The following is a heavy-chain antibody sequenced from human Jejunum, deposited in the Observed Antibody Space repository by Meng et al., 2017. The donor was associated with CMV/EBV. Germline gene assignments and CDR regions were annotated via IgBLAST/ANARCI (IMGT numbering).Heavy chain of an antibody. D-gene: IGHD3-3*01. Sequence: QRCGQVLVKPSHPLSLTCSVSGGSIGRGDYYWSWIRQPPGKGLEWIGYIHDTGSTSHNPSLKSRVDISLGTSKNQFSLTLNSVTAEDTAVYFCARGSIFVSFDSWGQGTLVTVSS. CDR2: IHDTGST. V-gene: IGHV4-30-4*08. CDR1: GGSIGRGDYY. J-gene: IGHJ4*02. CDR3: ARGSIFVSFDS.